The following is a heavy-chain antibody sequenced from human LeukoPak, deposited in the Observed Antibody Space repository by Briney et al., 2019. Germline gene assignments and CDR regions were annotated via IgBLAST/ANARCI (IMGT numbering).Heavy chain of an antibody. D-gene: IGHD6-13*01. Sequence: PGRSLRLSCAASGFTFSSYGMHWVRQAPGKGLEWVAVIWYDGSNKYYADSAKGRFTISIDNSKNTLYLQMNSLRAEDTAVYYCARDVAAAFYFDYWGQGTLVTVSS. J-gene: IGHJ4*02. V-gene: IGHV3-33*01. CDR2: IWYDGSNK. CDR3: ARDVAAAFYFDY. CDR1: GFTFSSYG.